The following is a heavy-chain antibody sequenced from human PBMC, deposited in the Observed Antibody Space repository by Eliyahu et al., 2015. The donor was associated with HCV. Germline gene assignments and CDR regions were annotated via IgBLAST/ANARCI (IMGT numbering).Heavy chain of an antibody. CDR1: GGSISSYY. D-gene: IGHD5-18*01. CDR3: AGGRVTPPFDY. Sequence: QVQLQESGPGLVKPSETLSLTCTVSGGSISSYYWSWIRQPPGKGLEWIGYIYYSGSTNYNPPLKSRVTISVDTSKNQFSLKLSSVTAADTAVYYCAGGRVTPPFDYWGQGTLVTVSS. V-gene: IGHV4-59*01. J-gene: IGHJ4*02. CDR2: IYYSGST.